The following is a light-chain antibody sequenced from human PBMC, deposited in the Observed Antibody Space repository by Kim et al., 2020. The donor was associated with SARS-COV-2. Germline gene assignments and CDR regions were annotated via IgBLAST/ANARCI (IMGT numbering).Light chain of an antibody. Sequence: RVTINCKSSQSVLYSSNNKNYLAWYQQKPGHPPKLLIYWASTRESGVPDRFSGSGSGTDFTLTISSLQAEDVAVYYCQQYYSTPYTFGQGTKLEI. CDR1: QSVLYSSNNKNY. J-gene: IGKJ2*01. CDR2: WAS. CDR3: QQYYSTPYT. V-gene: IGKV4-1*01.